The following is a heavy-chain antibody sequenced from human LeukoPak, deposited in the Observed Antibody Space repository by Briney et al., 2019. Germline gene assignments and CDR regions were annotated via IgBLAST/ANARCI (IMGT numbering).Heavy chain of an antibody. D-gene: IGHD3-22*01. Sequence: GGSLRLSCAASEFTFSNHWMTWVRQAPGKGLECVSSISSSGAYIYYADSVKGRFTISRDNAKKSLYLQMNSLRAEDTAIYYCVGNYYDSSGLDYWGQGTLVTVSS. V-gene: IGHV3-21*01. J-gene: IGHJ4*02. CDR2: ISSSGAYI. CDR1: EFTFSNHW. CDR3: VGNYYDSSGLDY.